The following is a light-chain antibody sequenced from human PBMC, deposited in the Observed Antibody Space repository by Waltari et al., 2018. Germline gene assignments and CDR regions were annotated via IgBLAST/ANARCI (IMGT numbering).Light chain of an antibody. CDR1: QSVSGY. Sequence: VLTQSPATLSLSPGERATLSCRASQSVSGYFAWYQQKPGQPPRRLIYDGSNRATGIPPRFSGSGSGTDCTLTISSLEPEDFAVYYCQHRNHWPPLFTFGPGTKVVF. CDR2: DGS. J-gene: IGKJ3*01. CDR3: QHRNHWPPLFT. V-gene: IGKV3-11*01.